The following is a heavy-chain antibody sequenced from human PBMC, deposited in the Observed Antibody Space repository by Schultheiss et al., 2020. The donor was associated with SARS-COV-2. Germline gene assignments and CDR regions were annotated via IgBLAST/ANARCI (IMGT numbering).Heavy chain of an antibody. V-gene: IGHV4-61*01. Sequence: SETLSLTCTVSGDSISSGTYYWSLIRQPPGKGLEWIGYIYYSGTPNYNPSLKSRVTISVDTSKNQFSLKLTSVTAADTAVYYCARGTFPAGRGYHWFDLWGQGTLVTVSS. CDR3: ARGTFPAGRGYHWFDL. J-gene: IGHJ5*02. CDR1: GDSISSGTYY. D-gene: IGHD6-13*01. CDR2: IYYSGTP.